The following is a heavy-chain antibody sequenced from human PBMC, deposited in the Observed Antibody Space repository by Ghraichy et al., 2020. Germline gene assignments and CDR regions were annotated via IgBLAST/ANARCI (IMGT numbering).Heavy chain of an antibody. D-gene: IGHD5-18*01. CDR2: INHSGST. J-gene: IGHJ4*02. V-gene: IGHV4-34*01. CDR1: GGSFSGYY. CDR3: ARGLGYSYGALDS. Sequence: SETLSLTCAVYGGSFSGYYWSWVRQPPGKGLEWIGEINHSGSTIYYPSLKTRVTISVDTSKNQFSLKLNPVTAADTAVYYCARGLGYSYGALDSWGQGTLVTVSS.